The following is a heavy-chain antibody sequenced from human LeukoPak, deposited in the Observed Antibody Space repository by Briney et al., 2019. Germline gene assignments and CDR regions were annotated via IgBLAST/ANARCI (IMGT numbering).Heavy chain of an antibody. J-gene: IGHJ4*02. Sequence: SQTLSLTCTVSGGSISSGGYYWSWIRQHPGKGLEWIGYIYYSGSTYYNPSLKSRVTISVDTSKNQFSLKLSSVTAADTAVYYCARDNYGSGSYYYWGQGTLATVSS. CDR2: IYYSGST. CDR3: ARDNYGSGSYYY. D-gene: IGHD3-10*01. CDR1: GGSISSGGYY. V-gene: IGHV4-31*03.